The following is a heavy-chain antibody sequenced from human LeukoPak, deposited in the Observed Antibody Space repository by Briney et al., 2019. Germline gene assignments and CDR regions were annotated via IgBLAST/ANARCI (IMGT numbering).Heavy chain of an antibody. Sequence: SETLSLTCTVSGGSISSSSFYWGWIRQPPGKGLEWIGSIFYSGSTYYNPSLKSRVTISVDTSKNQFSLKLSSVTAADTAVYYCARDRDYYDSSGYPFDYWGQGTLVTVSS. V-gene: IGHV4-39*07. CDR1: GGSISSSSFY. CDR2: IFYSGST. CDR3: ARDRDYYDSSGYPFDY. D-gene: IGHD3-22*01. J-gene: IGHJ4*02.